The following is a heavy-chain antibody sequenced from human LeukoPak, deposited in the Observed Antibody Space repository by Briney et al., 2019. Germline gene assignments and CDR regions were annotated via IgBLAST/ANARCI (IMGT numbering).Heavy chain of an antibody. CDR1: GFTFSSYW. J-gene: IGHJ4*02. CDR3: TREGDSGSYFYYFDY. CDR2: IKSDGTST. D-gene: IGHD1-26*01. Sequence: GGSLRLSCAASGFTFSSYWMHWVRQAPGKGLVWVSRIKSDGTSTSYADSVKGRFTISRDNAKNTLYLQMNSLRAEDTDVYYCTREGDSGSYFYYFDYWGQGTLVTVSS. V-gene: IGHV3-74*01.